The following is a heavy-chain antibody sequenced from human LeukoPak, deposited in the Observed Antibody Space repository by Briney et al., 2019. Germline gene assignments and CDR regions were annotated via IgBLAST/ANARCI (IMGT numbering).Heavy chain of an antibody. V-gene: IGHV4-4*09. CDR3: ARLATIAYYYYYMDV. D-gene: IGHD5-12*01. J-gene: IGHJ6*03. CDR1: GGSISSYY. Sequence: SETLSLTCTVSGGSISSYYWSWIRQPPGEGLEWIGYIYTSGSTNYNPSLKSRVTISVDTSKNQFSLKLSSVTAADTAVYYCARLATIAYYYYYMDVWGKGTTVTVSS. CDR2: IYTSGST.